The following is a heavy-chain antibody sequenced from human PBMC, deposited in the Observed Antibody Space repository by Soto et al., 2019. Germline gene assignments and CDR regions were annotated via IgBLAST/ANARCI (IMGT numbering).Heavy chain of an antibody. Sequence: PGESLKISCRVSGYRISSYWISWVRQMPGKGLEWMGRIDPSDSYTTYSPSFQGHVTLSVGKSISSAYLQWSSLKASDTAIYYCARLPRGFVAADPGDYWGQGTLVTVSS. J-gene: IGHJ4*02. CDR2: IDPSDSYT. V-gene: IGHV5-10-1*01. CDR1: GYRISSYW. D-gene: IGHD6-19*01. CDR3: ARLPRGFVAADPGDY.